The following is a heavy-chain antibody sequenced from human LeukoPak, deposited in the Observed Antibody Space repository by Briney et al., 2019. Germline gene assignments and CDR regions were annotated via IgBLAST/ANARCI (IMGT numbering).Heavy chain of an antibody. Sequence: SETLSLTCAVYGTSFSGSYWTWIRQPPGKGLEWIGEINRSGSTDYNPSLRSRVSISVDTSKNQFSLMLTSVTAADTAVYYCSRRPHGFHRYYFDYWGQGTLVTVSS. J-gene: IGHJ4*02. CDR3: SRRPHGFHRYYFDY. D-gene: IGHD6-25*01. CDR2: INRSGST. V-gene: IGHV4-34*01. CDR1: GTSFSGSY.